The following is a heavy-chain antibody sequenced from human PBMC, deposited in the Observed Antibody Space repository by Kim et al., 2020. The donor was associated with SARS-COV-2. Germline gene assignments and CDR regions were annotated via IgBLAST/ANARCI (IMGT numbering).Heavy chain of an antibody. D-gene: IGHD5-12*01. CDR3: ARVSSYSCYDLGSDY. V-gene: IGHV3-33*05. CDR2: ISYDGSNK. J-gene: IGHJ4*02. Sequence: GGSLRLSCAASGFTFSSYGMHWVRQAPGKGLEWVAVISYDGSNKYYADSVKGRFTISRDNSKNTLYLQMNSLRAEDTAVYYCARVSSYSCYDLGSDYWGQGTLVTVSS. CDR1: GFTFSSYG.